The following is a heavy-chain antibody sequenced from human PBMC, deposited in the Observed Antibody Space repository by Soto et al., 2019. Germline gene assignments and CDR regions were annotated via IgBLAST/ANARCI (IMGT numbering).Heavy chain of an antibody. Sequence: GGSLRLSCAASGFTLSNYWVNWVRQTPGKGLEWVANIKYDGSAKTYADSVAGRLVISRDNTKNSVYLHMDSLRVDDTAVYYCATLRRDGSPVQWGQGTLVTVS. D-gene: IGHD1-26*01. CDR1: GFTLSNYW. V-gene: IGHV3-7*03. CDR3: ATLRRDGSPVQ. J-gene: IGHJ4*01. CDR2: IKYDGSAK.